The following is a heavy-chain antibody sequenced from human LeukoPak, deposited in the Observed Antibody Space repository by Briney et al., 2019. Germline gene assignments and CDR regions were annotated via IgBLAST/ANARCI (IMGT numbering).Heavy chain of an antibody. V-gene: IGHV4-59*01. CDR1: GGSISSYY. J-gene: IGHJ4*02. Sequence: SETLSLTCTVSGGSISSYYWSWIRQPPGKGLEWIGYIYYSGSTNYNPSLKSRVTISVDTSKNQFSLKLSSVTAADTAVYYCARDGRDGYNFDYWGQGTLVTVSS. CDR2: IYYSGST. D-gene: IGHD5-24*01. CDR3: ARDGRDGYNFDY.